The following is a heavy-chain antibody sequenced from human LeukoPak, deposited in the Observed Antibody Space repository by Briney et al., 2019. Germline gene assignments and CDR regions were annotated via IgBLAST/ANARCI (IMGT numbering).Heavy chain of an antibody. CDR3: AKDTAGATGY. D-gene: IGHD1-26*01. CDR1: GFTFRSYS. Sequence: PGGSLRLSCAASGFTFRSYSMHWVRQAPGKGLEWVSAISSTSSTIYYADSVKGRFTISRDNSKNTLYLQMNSLRAEDTAVYYCAKDTAGATGYWGQGTLVTVSS. CDR2: ISSTSSTI. V-gene: IGHV3-48*01. J-gene: IGHJ4*02.